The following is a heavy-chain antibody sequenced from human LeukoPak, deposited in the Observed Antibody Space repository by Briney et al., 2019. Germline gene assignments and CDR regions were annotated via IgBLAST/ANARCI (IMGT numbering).Heavy chain of an antibody. Sequence: GGSLRLYCAASGLTFSSYSMNWVRQAPGKGLEWFSSISSSSSYIFYAYSVKGRFTISRDNANNSLYLQMNSLRAEGTAVYYCARGVPVYSSSFDYWGQGTLVTVSS. CDR1: GLTFSSYS. CDR2: ISSSSSYI. D-gene: IGHD6-6*01. J-gene: IGHJ4*02. CDR3: ARGVPVYSSSFDY. V-gene: IGHV3-21*01.